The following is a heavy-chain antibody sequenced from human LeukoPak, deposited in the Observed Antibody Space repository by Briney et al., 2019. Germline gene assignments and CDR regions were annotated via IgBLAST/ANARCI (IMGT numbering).Heavy chain of an antibody. Sequence: GGSLRLSCAASGFTFSSYSMNWVRQAPGKGLEWVAVIAYDGETTYYADSVKGRFTISRDNSKNTLYLQMNSLRPEDTAVYYCTKEGLGPGSSWSAWFDPWGQGTLVTVSS. V-gene: IGHV3-30*18. CDR3: TKEGLGPGSSWSAWFDP. CDR1: GFTFSSYS. D-gene: IGHD3-10*01. CDR2: IAYDGETT. J-gene: IGHJ5*02.